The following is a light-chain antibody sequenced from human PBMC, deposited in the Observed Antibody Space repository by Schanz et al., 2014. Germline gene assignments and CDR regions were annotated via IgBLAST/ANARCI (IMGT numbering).Light chain of an antibody. V-gene: IGKV1-39*01. CDR1: QTITNF. CDR2: AAS. J-gene: IGKJ2*01. CDR3: QQSSSIPRT. Sequence: DIQMTQTPSSLSASVGDRVTVTCRASQTITNFLNWYQQKPGKAPDLLIYAASNLQSGVPSRFIGSGSGTDFSLTITSLQPEDFATYYCQQSSSIPRTFGQGTKLEI.